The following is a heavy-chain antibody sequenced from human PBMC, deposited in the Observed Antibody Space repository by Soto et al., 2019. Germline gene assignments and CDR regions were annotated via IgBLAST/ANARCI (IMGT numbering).Heavy chain of an antibody. CDR2: INPNSGGT. V-gene: IGHV1-2*02. CDR3: ARGPHSSGWYEGDY. D-gene: IGHD6-19*01. Sequence: ASVKVSCKASGYTFTGYYTHWVRQAPGQGLEWMGWINPNSGGTNYAQKFQGRVNMTRDTSISTAYMELSRLRSDDTAVYYCARGPHSSGWYEGDYWGQGTLVTVSS. CDR1: GYTFTGYY. J-gene: IGHJ4*02.